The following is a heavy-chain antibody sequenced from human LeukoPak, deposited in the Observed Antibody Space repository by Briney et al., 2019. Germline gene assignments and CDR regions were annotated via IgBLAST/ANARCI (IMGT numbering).Heavy chain of an antibody. J-gene: IGHJ5*02. CDR1: GGSISSGGYY. V-gene: IGHV4-31*03. Sequence: SETLSLTCTVSGGSISSGGYYWSWIRQHPGKGLEWIGYIYYSGSTYYNPSLKSRVTISVDTSKNQFSLKLSSVTAADTAVYYCARGLTGIRFWSGYYTGWFDPWGQGTLVTVSS. CDR3: ARGLTGIRFWSGYYTGWFDP. CDR2: IYYSGST. D-gene: IGHD3-3*01.